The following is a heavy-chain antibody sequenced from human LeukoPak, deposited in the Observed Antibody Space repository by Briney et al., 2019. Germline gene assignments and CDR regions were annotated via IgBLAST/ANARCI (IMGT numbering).Heavy chain of an antibody. Sequence: GGSLRLPCAASGFTFDDYAMHWVRQAPGKGLEWVSGISWNSGSIGYADSVKGRFTISRDNAKNSLYLQMNSLRAEDTALYYCAKDPNYDSSGYYDYWGQGTLVTVSS. CDR1: GFTFDDYA. CDR3: AKDPNYDSSGYYDY. D-gene: IGHD3-22*01. V-gene: IGHV3-9*01. J-gene: IGHJ4*02. CDR2: ISWNSGSI.